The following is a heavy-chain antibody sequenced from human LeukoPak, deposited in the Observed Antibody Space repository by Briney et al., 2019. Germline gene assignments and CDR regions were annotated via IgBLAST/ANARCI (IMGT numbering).Heavy chain of an antibody. CDR1: AYSISSGYF. CDR3: ARSYYGGSHQYYFDY. J-gene: IGHJ4*02. Sequence: PSETLSLTCTVSAYSISSGYFWGWIRQPPGKGLEWIGSVYHSGSTYYNPSLKSRVTISVDTSKNQFSLKLSSVTAADTAVYYCARSYYGGSHQYYFDYWGQGTLVTVSS. V-gene: IGHV4-38-2*02. D-gene: IGHD4-23*01. CDR2: VYHSGST.